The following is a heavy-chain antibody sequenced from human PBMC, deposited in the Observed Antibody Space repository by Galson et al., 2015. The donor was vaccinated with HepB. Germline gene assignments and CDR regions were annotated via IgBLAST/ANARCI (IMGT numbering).Heavy chain of an antibody. D-gene: IGHD5-18*01. Sequence: SLRLSCAASGFTFTTYAIHWVRQAPGKGLEWVALMSFDGTNKYYADSVKGRFTISRDNSKNTLYLQMNSLRPEDTAVYYCARSGSAMVSPFEFWGQGTLVTVS. CDR3: ARSGSAMVSPFEF. CDR2: MSFDGTNK. CDR1: GFTFTTYA. V-gene: IGHV3-30*04. J-gene: IGHJ4*02.